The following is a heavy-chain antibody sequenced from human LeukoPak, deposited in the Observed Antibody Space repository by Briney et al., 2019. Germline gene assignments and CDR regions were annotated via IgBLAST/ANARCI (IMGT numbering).Heavy chain of an antibody. J-gene: IGHJ4*02. CDR3: ARTPHTMVRGVFDY. CDR1: GGSISSYY. CDR2: IYYSGST. Sequence: SETLSLTCTVSGGSISSYYWSWIRQPPGKGLEWIGSIYYSGSTNYNPSLKSRVTISIDKSQSHFSLKLSSVTAADTAVYYCARTPHTMVRGVFDYWGQGTLVTVSS. V-gene: IGHV4-59*12. D-gene: IGHD3-10*01.